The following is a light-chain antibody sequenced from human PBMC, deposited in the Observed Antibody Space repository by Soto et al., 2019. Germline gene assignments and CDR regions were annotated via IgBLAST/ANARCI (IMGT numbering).Light chain of an antibody. CDR3: STWDDSVNGHVV. CDR2: SNN. Sequence: QSVLSQPPSASGTPGQRVTISCSGSRSNIGSNTVNWYQQLPGTAPKLLMYSNNQRPSGVSGRFSGSKSGTSASLAVRGIQAEDEADEYCSTWDDSVNGHVVFGGGTKLTVL. J-gene: IGLJ2*01. CDR1: RSNIGSNT. V-gene: IGLV1-44*01.